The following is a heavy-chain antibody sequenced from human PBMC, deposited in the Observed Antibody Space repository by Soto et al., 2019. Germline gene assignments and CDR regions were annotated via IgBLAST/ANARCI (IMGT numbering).Heavy chain of an antibody. CDR2: SRNKPNNYAT. CDR3: AVPSGGTDGNDAFDI. Sequence: GGSLRLSCAASGVTFSDYYMDRVRQAPGKGLEWVGRSRNKPNNYATEYAASVKGRFTISRDDSKNSLFLQMNSLKTEDTAVYYCAVPSGGTDGNDAFDIWGQGTMVTVSS. V-gene: IGHV3-72*01. J-gene: IGHJ3*02. CDR1: GVTFSDYY. D-gene: IGHD1-26*01.